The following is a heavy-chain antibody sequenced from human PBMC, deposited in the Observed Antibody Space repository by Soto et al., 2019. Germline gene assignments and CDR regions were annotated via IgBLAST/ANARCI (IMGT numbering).Heavy chain of an antibody. Sequence: LETLSLTCTVCGGSMSPYYWSWIRQPPGKGLEWIGYMYYSGSSNTSPSLKSRVTMSVDTSKNQFSLKLSSVSAADTAVYFCARGYYDSSGYYSDYWGQGTLVTVSS. CDR1: GGSMSPYY. CDR2: MYYSGSS. CDR3: ARGYYDSSGYYSDY. D-gene: IGHD3-22*01. J-gene: IGHJ4*02. V-gene: IGHV4-59*01.